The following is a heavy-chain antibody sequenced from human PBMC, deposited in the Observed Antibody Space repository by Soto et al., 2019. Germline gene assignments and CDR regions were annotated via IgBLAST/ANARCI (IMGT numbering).Heavy chain of an antibody. D-gene: IGHD3-10*01. CDR1: GGTFNTYA. CDR3: AREVQVHTPAFVY. V-gene: IGHV1-69*19. Sequence: QVQLVQSGAEMKKPGSSVKVSCQSSGGTFNTYAMNWVRQAPGQGPEWMGDISPMFGAANYAPKFQGRVTITADECTGTSYMQLSSLTSEDTAQYFCAREVQVHTPAFVYWGQGTLVTVSS. J-gene: IGHJ4*02. CDR2: ISPMFGAA.